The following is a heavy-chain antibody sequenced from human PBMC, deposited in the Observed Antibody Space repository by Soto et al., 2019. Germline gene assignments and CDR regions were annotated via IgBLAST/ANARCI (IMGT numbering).Heavy chain of an antibody. CDR1: GASFSNYA. D-gene: IGHD6-6*01. CDR2: IIPVLGTT. V-gene: IGHV1-69*01. CDR3: ASSNIAARPSDFDS. Sequence: HVQLVQSGTEVKKPGSSVKVSCKASGASFSNYAISWVRQAPGQGLEWMGGIIPVLGTTNYAQIFQGRVTITADESTSTAYMELSSLRLEDTAVFYCASSNIAARPSDFDSWGQGTLVTVSP. J-gene: IGHJ4*02.